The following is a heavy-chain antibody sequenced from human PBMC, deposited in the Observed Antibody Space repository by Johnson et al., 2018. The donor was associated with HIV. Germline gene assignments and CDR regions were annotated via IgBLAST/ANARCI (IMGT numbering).Heavy chain of an antibody. CDR3: ARVGGYRAFDL. V-gene: IGHV3-30*19. J-gene: IGHJ3*01. CDR1: GFTFSSYG. D-gene: IGHD5-18*01. Sequence: QVQLVESGGGVVQPGRSLRLSCAASGFTFSSYGMHWVRQAPGKGLEWVAVISYDGSNKYYADSVKGRFTISRDNSKNSLYLQMNSLRAGDTAVYYCARVGGYRAFDLWGQGTTVTVSS. CDR2: ISYDGSNK.